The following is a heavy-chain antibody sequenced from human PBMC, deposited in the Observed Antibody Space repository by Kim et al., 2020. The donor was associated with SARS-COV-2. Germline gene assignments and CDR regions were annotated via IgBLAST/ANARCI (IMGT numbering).Heavy chain of an antibody. J-gene: IGHJ1*01. CDR1: GGSISSYY. D-gene: IGHD3-22*01. V-gene: IGHV4-59*01. Sequence: SETLSLTCTVSGGSISSYYWSWIRQPPGKGLEWIGYIYYSGSTNYNPSLKSRVTISVDTSKNQFSLKLSSVTAADTAVYYCATQGPLYYYDSSRGRWPKYFQHWGQGTLVTVSS. CDR2: IYYSGST. CDR3: ATQGPLYYYDSSRGRWPKYFQH.